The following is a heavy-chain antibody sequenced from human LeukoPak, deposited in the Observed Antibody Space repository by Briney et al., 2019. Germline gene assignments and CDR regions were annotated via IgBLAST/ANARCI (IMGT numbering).Heavy chain of an antibody. V-gene: IGHV3-74*01. Sequence: GGSLRLSYAASGFTFSSYWMHWVRHAPGKGLVWVSRINSDGSSTSYADSVKGRFTISRDNAKNTLYLQMNSLRAEDTAVYYCARDGSLRDGVWFDSWDQGTLVTVSS. J-gene: IGHJ5*01. CDR3: ARDGSLRDGVWFDS. D-gene: IGHD1-26*01. CDR1: GFTFSSYW. CDR2: INSDGSST.